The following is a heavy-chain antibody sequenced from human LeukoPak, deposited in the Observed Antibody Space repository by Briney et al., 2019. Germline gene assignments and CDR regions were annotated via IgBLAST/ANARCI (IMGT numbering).Heavy chain of an antibody. CDR2: IYTSGST. J-gene: IGHJ4*02. Sequence: PSETLSLTCTVSGGSISSYYWSWIRQPAGKGLEWIGRIYTSGSTNYNPSLKSRVTMSVDTSKNQFSLKLSSVTAADTAVYYCAAYYDSSGYYQPGLGYWGQGTLVTVSS. CDR3: AAYYDSSGYYQPGLGY. V-gene: IGHV4-4*07. D-gene: IGHD3-22*01. CDR1: GGSISSYY.